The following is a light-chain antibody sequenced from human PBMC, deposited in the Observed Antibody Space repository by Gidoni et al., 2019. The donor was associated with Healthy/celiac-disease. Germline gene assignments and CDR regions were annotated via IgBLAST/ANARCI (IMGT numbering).Light chain of an antibody. CDR2: QDS. V-gene: IGLV3-1*01. CDR1: KLGDKY. J-gene: IGLJ2*01. CDR3: QAWDSSTVVV. Sequence: SSELTHLPSVSVSPGQTASITCTGDKLGDKYACWYQQKPGQSPVLVIYQDSKRPSGIPERFSGSNSGNTATLTISGTQAMDEADYYCQAWDSSTVVVFGGGTKLTVL.